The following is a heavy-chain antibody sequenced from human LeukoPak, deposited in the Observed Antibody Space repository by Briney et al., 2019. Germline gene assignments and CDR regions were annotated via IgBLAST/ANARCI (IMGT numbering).Heavy chain of an antibody. CDR3: ARVLGDFWSGYYSKWFDP. CDR1: GGTFSSYA. Sequence: SVKVSCKASGGTFSSYAISWVRQAPGQGLEWMGGIIPIFGTANYAQKFQGRVTITRNTSISTAYMELSRLRSEDTAVYYCARVLGDFWSGYYSKWFDPWGQGTLVTVSS. CDR2: IIPIFGTA. J-gene: IGHJ5*02. V-gene: IGHV1-69*05. D-gene: IGHD3-3*01.